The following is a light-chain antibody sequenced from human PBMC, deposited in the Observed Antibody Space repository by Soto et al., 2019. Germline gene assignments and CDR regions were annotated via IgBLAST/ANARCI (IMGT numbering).Light chain of an antibody. Sequence: EIVLTQSPGTLSLSPGETATLSCRASQTIGRNYLAWYQQKPGQAPRPLIYGASTRATGIPARFSGSGSGTEFTLTISSLQSEDFAVYYCQQYNNWPRTFGQGTKVDIK. V-gene: IGKV3-15*01. CDR3: QQYNNWPRT. CDR1: QTIGRN. CDR2: GAS. J-gene: IGKJ1*01.